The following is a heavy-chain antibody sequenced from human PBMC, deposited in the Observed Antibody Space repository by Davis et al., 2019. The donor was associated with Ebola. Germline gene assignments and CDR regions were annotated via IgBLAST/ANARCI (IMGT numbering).Heavy chain of an antibody. CDR1: GGSISSSSYF. V-gene: IGHV4-39*07. D-gene: IGHD3-22*01. CDR3: ARKSYYYDSSGYHRGAFDI. CDR2: IYYSGST. Sequence: MPSETLSLTCTVSGGSISSSSYFWGWIRQPPGKGLEWIGSIYYSGSTYYNPSLKSRVTISVDTSKNQFSLKLRSVTAADTAVYYCARKSYYYDSSGYHRGAFDIWGQGTMVTVSS. J-gene: IGHJ3*02.